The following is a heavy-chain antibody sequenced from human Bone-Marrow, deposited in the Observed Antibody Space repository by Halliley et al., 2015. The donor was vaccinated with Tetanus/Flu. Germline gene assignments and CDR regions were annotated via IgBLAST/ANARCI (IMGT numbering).Heavy chain of an antibody. D-gene: IGHD3-10*01. J-gene: IGHJ6*02. V-gene: IGHV3-30*02. CDR2: DGSDK. Sequence: DGSDKSFGDSVKGRFTISRDNSRNTLYLQMNSLRPEDTALYYCAKALARGDTVYYYGLDVWGQGTSVTVSS. CDR3: AKALARGDTVYYYGLDV.